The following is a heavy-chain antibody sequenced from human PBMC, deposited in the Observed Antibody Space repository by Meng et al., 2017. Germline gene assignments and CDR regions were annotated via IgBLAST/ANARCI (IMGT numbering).Heavy chain of an antibody. Sequence: GESLKISCAASGFTFSSYSMNWVRQAPGKGLEWVSSISSSSSYIYYADSVKGRFTISRDNAKNSLYLQMNSLRAEDTAVYYCARDSGYSGSYFDYWGQGTLVTVPQ. J-gene: IGHJ4*02. V-gene: IGHV3-21*01. CDR3: ARDSGYSGSYFDY. D-gene: IGHD1-26*01. CDR1: GFTFSSYS. CDR2: ISSSSSYI.